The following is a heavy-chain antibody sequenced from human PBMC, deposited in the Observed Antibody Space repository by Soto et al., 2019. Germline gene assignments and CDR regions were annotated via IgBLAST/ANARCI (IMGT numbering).Heavy chain of an antibody. V-gene: IGHV3-30-3*01. J-gene: IGHJ4*02. CDR2: ISYDGSNK. Sequence: GGSLRLSCAASGFTFSSYAMHWVRQAPGKGLEWVAVISYDGSNKYYADSVKGRFTISRDNSKNTLYLQMNSLRAEDTAVYYCARDKDGSGRDLGYWGQGTLVTVSS. D-gene: IGHD3-10*01. CDR1: GFTFSSYA. CDR3: ARDKDGSGRDLGY.